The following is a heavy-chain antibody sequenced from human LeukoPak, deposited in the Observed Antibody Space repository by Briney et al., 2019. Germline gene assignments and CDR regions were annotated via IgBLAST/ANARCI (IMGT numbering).Heavy chain of an antibody. CDR1: GGSFRGYY. J-gene: IGHJ4*02. CDR2: INHSGST. CDR3: ARAPLVIVVTAFDY. Sequence: SETLSLTCAVYGGSFRGYYWSWIRQPPGKGLEWIGEINHSGSTNYNPSLKSRVTISVDTSKKPFSLKLSSVTAADTAVYYCARAPLVIVVTAFDYWGQGTLVTVSS. D-gene: IGHD2/OR15-2a*01. V-gene: IGHV4-34*01.